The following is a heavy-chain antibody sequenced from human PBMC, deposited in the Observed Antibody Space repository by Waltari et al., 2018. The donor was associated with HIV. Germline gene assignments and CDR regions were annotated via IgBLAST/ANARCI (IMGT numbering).Heavy chain of an antibody. J-gene: IGHJ4*02. Sequence: AASGFNFRSYWMHWIRQIPGKGLVWVSHISTDGSDTSYLESVKGRFTISRDNAKNTLYLQMNSLRVEDTAIYYCTRDLSTYGHEFDYWGQGTLVTVAS. CDR2: ISTDGSDT. CDR3: TRDLSTYGHEFDY. V-gene: IGHV3-74*01. CDR1: GFNFRSYW. D-gene: IGHD3-16*01.